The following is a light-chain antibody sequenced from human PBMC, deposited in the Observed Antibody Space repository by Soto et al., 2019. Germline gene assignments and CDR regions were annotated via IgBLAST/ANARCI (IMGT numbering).Light chain of an antibody. V-gene: IGLV2-8*01. CDR1: SSDVGGYNY. CDR3: SSYAGSNNLV. CDR2: EVS. J-gene: IGLJ3*02. Sequence: QSALTQPPSASGSPGQSVTISCTGTSSDVGGYNYVSWHQQHPGKAPKLMIYEVSERPSGVSDRFSGSKSGNTASLTVSGLQADDEADDYCSSYAGSNNLVFGGGTKQTVL.